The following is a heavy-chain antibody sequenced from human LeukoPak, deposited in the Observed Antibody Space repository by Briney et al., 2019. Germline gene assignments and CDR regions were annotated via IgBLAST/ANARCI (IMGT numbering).Heavy chain of an antibody. CDR1: GFTFSSYA. V-gene: IGHV3-30-3*01. Sequence: GRSLRLSCAASGFTFSSYAMHWVRQAPGKGLEWVAVISYDGSNKYYADSVKGRFTISRDNSKNTLYLQMNSLRAEDTAVYYCARDPYSSSEDCYYYGMDVWGQGTTVTVSS. CDR3: ARDPYSSSEDCYYYGMDV. CDR2: ISYDGSNK. J-gene: IGHJ6*02. D-gene: IGHD6-6*01.